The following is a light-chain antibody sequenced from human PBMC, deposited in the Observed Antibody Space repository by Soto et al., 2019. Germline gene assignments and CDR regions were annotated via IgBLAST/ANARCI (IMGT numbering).Light chain of an antibody. CDR1: QSVNTY. V-gene: IGKV1-39*01. CDR2: AAS. J-gene: IGKJ4*01. Sequence: DIQMTQSPSSLSASVGDRVTITCRASQSVNTYLNWYHQKPGKAPRLLIYAASSLQSAVPPRFSGSGSGTDFTLTISSLQPEDSATYYCQQSYNTPLTFGGGTKVEIK. CDR3: QQSYNTPLT.